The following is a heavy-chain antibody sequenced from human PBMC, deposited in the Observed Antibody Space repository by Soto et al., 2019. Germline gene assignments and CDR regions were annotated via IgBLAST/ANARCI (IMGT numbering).Heavy chain of an antibody. Sequence: SATLSRAGTVAGGAISSSSYYWGWLRQPPGKGLEWIGSIYYSGSTYYNPSLKSRVTISVDTSKNQFSLKLSSVTAADTAVYYCSFHCKAAPRAGFYPCAQRTPVPVSS. CDR3: SFHCKAAPRAGFYP. V-gene: IGHV4-39*01. D-gene: IGHD2-15*01. CDR2: IYYSGST. J-gene: IGHJ5*01. CDR1: GGAISSSSYY.